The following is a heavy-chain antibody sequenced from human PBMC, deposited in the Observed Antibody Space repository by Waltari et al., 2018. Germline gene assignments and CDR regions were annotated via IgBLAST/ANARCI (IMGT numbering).Heavy chain of an antibody. CDR2: IYHSGST. CDR3: ARERTGGGGL. D-gene: IGHD3-10*01. V-gene: IGHV4-38-2*02. CDR1: GYSISSGYY. Sequence: QVQLQESGPGLVKPSETLSLTCAVSGYSISSGYYWGWIRQPPGKGLEWIGSIYHSGSTYYNPSLKSRVTISVDTSKNQFSLKLSSGTAADTAVYYCARERTGGGGLWGQGTLVTVSS. J-gene: IGHJ4*02.